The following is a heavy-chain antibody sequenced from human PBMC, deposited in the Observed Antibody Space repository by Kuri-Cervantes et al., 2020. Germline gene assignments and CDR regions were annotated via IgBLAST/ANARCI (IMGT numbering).Heavy chain of an antibody. V-gene: IGHV1-8*01. CDR3: ARGGSYYGSGSYYQIRNWFDP. CDR2: INPNSGNT. D-gene: IGHD3-10*01. J-gene: IGHJ5*02. Sequence: ASVKVSCKASGYTFTNYEIHWLRQATGQALEWVGWINPNSGNTFYAQQFQGRVTMTRDTSTSTVYMELSSLRSEDTAVYYCARGGSYYGSGSYYQIRNWFDPWGQGTLVTVSS. CDR1: GYTFTNYE.